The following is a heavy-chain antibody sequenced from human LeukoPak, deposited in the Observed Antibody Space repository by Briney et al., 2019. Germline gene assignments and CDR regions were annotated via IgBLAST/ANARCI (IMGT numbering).Heavy chain of an antibody. D-gene: IGHD3-22*01. Sequence: SETLSLTCAVSGYSISSGYYWGWIRQPPGKGLEWIGSIYHSGGTYYNPSLKSLVTISVDTSKNQFSLKLSSVTAADKAVYYCARRTPFYYDSSGYYYFDYWGQGTLLTVSP. CDR1: GYSISSGYY. V-gene: IGHV4-38-2*01. J-gene: IGHJ4*02. CDR3: ARRTPFYYDSSGYYYFDY. CDR2: IYHSGGT.